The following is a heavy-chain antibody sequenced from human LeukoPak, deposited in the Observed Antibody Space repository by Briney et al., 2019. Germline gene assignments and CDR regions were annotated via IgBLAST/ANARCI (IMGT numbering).Heavy chain of an antibody. D-gene: IGHD3-10*01. J-gene: IGHJ3*02. CDR3: PRGSDYYGSGSHFIDAFDI. CDR1: GFTFSSYS. CDR2: ISSSSSYI. Sequence: GGSLRLSCAASGFTFSSYSMNWVRQAPGKGLEWVSSISSSSSYIYYADSVKGRFTISRDNAKNSLYLQMNSLRAEDTAVYYCPRGSDYYGSGSHFIDAFDIWGQGTMVTVSS. V-gene: IGHV3-21*01.